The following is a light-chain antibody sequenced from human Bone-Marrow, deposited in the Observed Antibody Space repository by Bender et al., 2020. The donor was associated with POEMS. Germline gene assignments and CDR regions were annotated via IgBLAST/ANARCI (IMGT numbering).Light chain of an antibody. J-gene: IGLJ2*01. CDR1: ALPNQH. CDR3: QSTDSSATHVV. CDR2: KGT. V-gene: IGLV3-25*03. Sequence: SYELTQSPSVSVSPGQTARITCSGDALPNQHAYWYQQKPGQAPVLGMSKGTERPSGIPERFSASTSGTTVTLTISGVQAEDEADYYCQSTDSSATHVVFGGGTKLTVL.